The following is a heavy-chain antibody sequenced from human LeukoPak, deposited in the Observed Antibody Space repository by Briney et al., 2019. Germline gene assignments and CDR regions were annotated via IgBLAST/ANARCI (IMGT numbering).Heavy chain of an antibody. V-gene: IGHV4-39*07. CDR1: GGSISSSSYY. Sequence: PSETLSLTCTVSGGSISSSSYYWGWIRQPPGKGLEWIGSIYYSGSTYYNPSLRSRVTISVDTSKNQFSLKLSSVTAADTAVYYCARDRLSVGATYDAFDIWGQGTMVTVSS. CDR2: IYYSGST. CDR3: ARDRLSVGATYDAFDI. J-gene: IGHJ3*02. D-gene: IGHD1-26*01.